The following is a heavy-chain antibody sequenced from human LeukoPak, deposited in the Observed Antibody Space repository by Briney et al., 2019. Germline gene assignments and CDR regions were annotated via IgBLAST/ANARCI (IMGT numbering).Heavy chain of an antibody. CDR3: AGGSIGSAYDY. V-gene: IGHV4-34*01. J-gene: IGHJ4*02. CDR2: ISHSGST. CDR1: DGSFSGYY. D-gene: IGHD2-21*01. Sequence: PSETLSLTCAIYDGSFSGYYWSWIRQPPGKGLEWIGGISHSGSTNYNPSLESRVTISLDTSKTHSSLRLTSVTAADTAVYYCAGGSIGSAYDYWGQGALVTVSP.